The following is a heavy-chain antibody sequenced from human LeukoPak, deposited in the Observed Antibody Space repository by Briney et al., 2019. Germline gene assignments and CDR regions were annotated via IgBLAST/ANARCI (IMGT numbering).Heavy chain of an antibody. CDR3: ARYYYYDSSGYYQSYTDY. D-gene: IGHD3-22*01. J-gene: IGHJ4*02. Sequence: ASVKVSCKASGYTFTSYDINWVRQATGQGREWMGWMNPNSGNTGYAQKFQGRVTMTRNTSISTAYMELSSLRSEDTAVYYCARYYYYDSSGYYQSYTDYWGQGTLVTVSS. CDR2: MNPNSGNT. CDR1: GYTFTSYD. V-gene: IGHV1-8*01.